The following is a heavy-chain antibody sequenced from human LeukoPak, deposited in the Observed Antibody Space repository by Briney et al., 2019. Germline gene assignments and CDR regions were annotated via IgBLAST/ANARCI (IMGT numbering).Heavy chain of an antibody. CDR2: IYSGGST. J-gene: IGHJ3*02. Sequence: GGSLRLSCAASGFTVSSNYMSWVRQAPGEGLEWVSVIYSGGSTYYADSVKGRFTISRDNSKNTPYLQMNSLRAEDTAVYYCARQYYYDSSGYWDAFDIWGQGTMVTVSS. CDR3: ARQYYYDSSGYWDAFDI. CDR1: GFTVSSNY. V-gene: IGHV3-66*04. D-gene: IGHD3-22*01.